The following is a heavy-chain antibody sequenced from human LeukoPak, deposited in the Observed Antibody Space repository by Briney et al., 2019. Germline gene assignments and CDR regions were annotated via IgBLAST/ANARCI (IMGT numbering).Heavy chain of an antibody. V-gene: IGHV3-7*01. Sequence: GGSLRLSCAASGFTFTSNWMSWVRQAPGKGLEWVANINQDGSERYYVDSVKGRFTISRDNAKNSLYLQMNSLRAEDTAVYYCARDRTRHNYWGQGTLVTVSS. CDR1: GFTFTSNW. CDR2: INQDGSER. J-gene: IGHJ4*02. CDR3: ARDRTRHNY.